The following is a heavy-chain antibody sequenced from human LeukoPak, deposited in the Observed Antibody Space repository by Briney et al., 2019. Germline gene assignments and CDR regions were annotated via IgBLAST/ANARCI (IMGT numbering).Heavy chain of an antibody. Sequence: ASVKVSCKASGYTFTGYYMHWVRQAPGQGLEWMGWIDPKSGGTNYLQKFQGRVTMTRDTSISTAYMDLSRLRSDDTAVYYCARATAENDYWGQGTLVTVSS. V-gene: IGHV1-2*02. CDR3: ARATAENDY. D-gene: IGHD1-14*01. J-gene: IGHJ4*02. CDR1: GYTFTGYY. CDR2: IDPKSGGT.